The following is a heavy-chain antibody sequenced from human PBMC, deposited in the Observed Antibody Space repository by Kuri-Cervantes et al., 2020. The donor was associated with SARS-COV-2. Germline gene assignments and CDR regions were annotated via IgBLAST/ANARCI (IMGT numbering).Heavy chain of an antibody. CDR3: ARNTPEAHYYYMDV. Sequence: GESLKISCAAPGFTFSSYAMSWVRQAPGKGLEWVSAISGSGGSTYYADSVKGRFTISRDDSKNTLYLQMNSLRAEDTAVYYCARNTPEAHYYYMDVWGKGTTVTVSS. J-gene: IGHJ6*03. V-gene: IGHV3-23*01. CDR2: ISGSGGST. CDR1: GFTFSSYA.